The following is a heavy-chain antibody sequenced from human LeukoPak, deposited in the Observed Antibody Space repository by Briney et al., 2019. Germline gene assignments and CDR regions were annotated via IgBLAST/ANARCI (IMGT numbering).Heavy chain of an antibody. V-gene: IGHV3-13*01. CDR3: ARVSTSGYDI. J-gene: IGHJ3*02. CDR2: IGIAGDT. D-gene: IGHD2-2*01. CDR1: GFTFSSYD. Sequence: GGSLRLSCAASGFTFSSYDMHWVRQATGKGLEWVSGIGIAGDTYYRGSVKGRFTISRENAKNSLYLQMSSLRAGDTAVYYCARVSTSGYDIWGRGTMVTVSS.